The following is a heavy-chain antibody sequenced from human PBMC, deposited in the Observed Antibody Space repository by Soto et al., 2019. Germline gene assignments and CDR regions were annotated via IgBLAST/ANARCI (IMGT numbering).Heavy chain of an antibody. CDR2: INHSGST. CDR1: GGSFSGYY. CDR3: ARRGGSYSLLGS. V-gene: IGHV4-34*01. J-gene: IGHJ5*02. Sequence: QVQLQQWGAGLLKPSETLSLTCAVYGGSFSGYYWSWIRQPPGKGLEWIGEINHSGSTNYNPSLKSRVTISVDTSKNQFSLKLSSVTAADTAVYYCARRGGSYSLLGSWGQGTLVTVSS. D-gene: IGHD1-26*01.